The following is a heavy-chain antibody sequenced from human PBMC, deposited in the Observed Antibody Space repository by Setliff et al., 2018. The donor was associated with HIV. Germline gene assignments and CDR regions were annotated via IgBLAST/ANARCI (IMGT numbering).Heavy chain of an antibody. D-gene: IGHD3-16*01. Sequence: GGSLRLSCAASGFTFSTYGMQWVRQAPGKGLEWVAFIRYDGSNQYYADSVEGRFTISRDNTENSLYLQMHSLRPDDTAFYYCVKTTGSVLGTYYFDLWGQGTLVTVSS. J-gene: IGHJ4*02. CDR1: GFTFSTYG. CDR3: VKTTGSVLGTYYFDL. V-gene: IGHV3-30*02. CDR2: IRYDGSNQ.